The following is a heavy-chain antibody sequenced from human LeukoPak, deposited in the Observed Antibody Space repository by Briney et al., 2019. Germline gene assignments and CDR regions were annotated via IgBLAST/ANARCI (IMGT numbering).Heavy chain of an antibody. D-gene: IGHD4-23*01. V-gene: IGHV3-48*03. Sequence: GGSLRLSCAASGFTFSSYEMHWVRQAPGKGLEWVSYISSSGSTIYYADSVKGRFTISRDNAKNSLYLQINSLRAEDTAVYYCARDYGGSSPFDYWGQGTLVTVSS. CDR2: ISSSGSTI. CDR3: ARDYGGSSPFDY. J-gene: IGHJ4*02. CDR1: GFTFSSYE.